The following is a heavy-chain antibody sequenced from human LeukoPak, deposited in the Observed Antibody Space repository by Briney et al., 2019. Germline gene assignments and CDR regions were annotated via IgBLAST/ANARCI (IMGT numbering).Heavy chain of an antibody. Sequence: KPSETLSLTCTVSGDSISGYYWSWIRQPAGKGLEWIGRIYTSGSTKYNPSFQGRVTMSLDTSKNQFSLRLSYVTAADTAIYYCAKYKFGSDYFSNWGQGTLVTVSS. CDR1: GDSISGYY. V-gene: IGHV4-4*07. J-gene: IGHJ4*02. CDR3: AKYKFGSDYFSN. CDR2: IYTSGST. D-gene: IGHD2/OR15-2a*01.